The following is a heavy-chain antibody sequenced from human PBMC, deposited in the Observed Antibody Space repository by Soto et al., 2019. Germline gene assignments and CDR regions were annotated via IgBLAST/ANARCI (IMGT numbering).Heavy chain of an antibody. CDR1: GGSISSFY. D-gene: IGHD6-6*01. V-gene: IGHV4-59*01. J-gene: IGHJ4*02. CDR2: IYYSGST. Sequence: SETLSLTCTVSGGSISSFYWSWIRQPPGKGLEWIGYIYYSGSTNYNPSLKSRVTISVDTSKNLFSLKMSSVTAADTAVYYCAKDQQHVLGVFDYGGQGTLVTVSS. CDR3: AKDQQHVLGVFDY.